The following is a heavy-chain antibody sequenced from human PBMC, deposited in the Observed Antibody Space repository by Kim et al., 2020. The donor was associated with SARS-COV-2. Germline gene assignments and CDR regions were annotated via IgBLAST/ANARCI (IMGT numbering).Heavy chain of an antibody. CDR2: ISYDGSNK. Sequence: GGSLRLSCAASGFTFSSYGMHWVRQAPGKGLEWVAVISYDGSNKYYADSVKGRFTISRDNSKNTLYLQMNSLRAEDTAVYYCAKGFGHYVWGSYRYTRFGYWGQGTLVTVSS. CDR1: GFTFSSYG. D-gene: IGHD3-16*02. V-gene: IGHV3-30*18. J-gene: IGHJ4*02. CDR3: AKGFGHYVWGSYRYTRFGY.